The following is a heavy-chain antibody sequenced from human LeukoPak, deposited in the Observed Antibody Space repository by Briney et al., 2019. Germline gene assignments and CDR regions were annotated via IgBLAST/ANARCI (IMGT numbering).Heavy chain of an antibody. J-gene: IGHJ4*02. Sequence: GASLRLSCAASGFTFSSYAMSWVRQAPGKGLECVSAISGSGGSTYYADSVKGRFTISRDNSKDTLYLQMNSLRAEDTAVYYCAKDGGYHDYWGQGTLVTVSS. D-gene: IGHD3-16*02. CDR3: AKDGGYHDY. V-gene: IGHV3-23*01. CDR1: GFTFSSYA. CDR2: ISGSGGST.